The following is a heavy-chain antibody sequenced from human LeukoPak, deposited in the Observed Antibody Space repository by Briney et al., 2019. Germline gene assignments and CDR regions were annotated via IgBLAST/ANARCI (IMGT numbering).Heavy chain of an antibody. CDR1: GFTFSSYG. V-gene: IGHV3-33*01. J-gene: IGHJ4*02. CDR2: IWYDGSNK. D-gene: IGHD6-19*01. Sequence: GGSLRLSCAASGFTFSSYGMHWVRQAPGKGLEWMALIWYDGSNKYYGDSVKGRFTISRDNSKNTVYLQMNSLRAEDTAVYYCARATESSGWSWGQGTPVTVSS. CDR3: ARATESSGWS.